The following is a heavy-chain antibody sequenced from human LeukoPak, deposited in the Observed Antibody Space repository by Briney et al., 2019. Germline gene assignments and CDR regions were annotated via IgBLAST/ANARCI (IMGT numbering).Heavy chain of an antibody. J-gene: IGHJ4*02. V-gene: IGHV1-2*04. CDR1: GYTFSSYD. CDR3: ARGLPRSSFDY. CDR2: INPNSGGT. Sequence: ASVKVSCKASGYTFSSYDINWVRQATGQGLEWMGWINPNSGGTNYAQKFQGWVTMTRDTSISTAYMELSRLRSDDTAVYYCARGLPRSSFDYWGQGTLVTVSS. D-gene: IGHD3-16*02.